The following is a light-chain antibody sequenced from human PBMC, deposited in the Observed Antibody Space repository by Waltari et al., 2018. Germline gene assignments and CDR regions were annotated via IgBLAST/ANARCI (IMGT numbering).Light chain of an antibody. CDR1: RRDVGNYSY. Sequence: QSALTQPASVSGSPGQSITIPCTGTRRDVGNYSYVSWYQHPPRRAPKPMISDVSERPPGVSNRFSGSKSGNTASLTISGLQAEDEGDYYCCSYTNVGSWVFGGGTKVTVL. CDR2: DVS. V-gene: IGLV2-14*03. J-gene: IGLJ3*02. CDR3: CSYTNVGSWV.